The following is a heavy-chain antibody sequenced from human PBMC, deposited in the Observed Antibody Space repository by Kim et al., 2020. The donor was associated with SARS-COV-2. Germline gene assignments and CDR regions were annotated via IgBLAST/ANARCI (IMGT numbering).Heavy chain of an antibody. CDR2: IYPGDSDT. D-gene: IGHD6-13*01. V-gene: IGHV5-51*01. CDR1: GYSFTSYW. Sequence: GESLKISCKGSGYSFTSYWIGWVRQMPGKGLEWMGIIYPGDSDTRYSPSFQGQVTISADKSISTAYLQWSSLKASDTAMYYCARSFGVAAAGKGKGFDPWGQGTLVTVSS. J-gene: IGHJ5*02. CDR3: ARSFGVAAAGKGKGFDP.